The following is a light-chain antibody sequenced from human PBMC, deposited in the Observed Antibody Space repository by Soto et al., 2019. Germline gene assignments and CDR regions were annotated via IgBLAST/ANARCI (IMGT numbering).Light chain of an antibody. CDR2: GAS. CDR1: QSVSSSY. J-gene: IGKJ1*01. CDR3: QQYGSAPTT. Sequence: EIVLTQSPGTLPLSPGERATLSCRASQSVSSSYLAWYQQRPGQAPRLLIYGASSRATGIPDRFSGSGCGTDFTLTISRLDPEDFAVYYCQQYGSAPTTFGQATKGEIK. V-gene: IGKV3-20*01.